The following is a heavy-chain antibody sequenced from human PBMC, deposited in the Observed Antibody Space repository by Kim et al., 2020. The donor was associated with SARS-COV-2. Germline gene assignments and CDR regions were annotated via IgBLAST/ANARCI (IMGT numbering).Heavy chain of an antibody. V-gene: IGHV3-23*01. CDR2: ISGSGGST. CDR3: GKDRSVSRGVRGYFDC. Sequence: GGSLRLSCAASGFTFSSYAMSWVRQAPGKGLEWVSVISGSGGSTYYADSVKRRFTTSRDNTKKTLYQKMNSLRAEATAEYYSGKDRSVSRGVRGYFDCWG. J-gene: IGHJ4*01. D-gene: IGHD3-10*01. CDR1: GFTFSSYA.